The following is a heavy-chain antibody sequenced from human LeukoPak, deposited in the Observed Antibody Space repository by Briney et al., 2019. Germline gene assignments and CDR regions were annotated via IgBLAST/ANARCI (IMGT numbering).Heavy chain of an antibody. CDR1: GFTFSSYA. V-gene: IGHV3-30-3*01. Sequence: GGSLRLSCAASGFTFSSYAMHWVRQAPGKVLEWVAVISYDGSNKYYADSVKGRFTISRDNSKNTLYLQMNSLRAEDTAIYYCAKDPDDFWTEPPLEYWGQGTLVTVSS. D-gene: IGHD3/OR15-3a*01. CDR3: AKDPDDFWTEPPLEY. CDR2: ISYDGSNK. J-gene: IGHJ4*02.